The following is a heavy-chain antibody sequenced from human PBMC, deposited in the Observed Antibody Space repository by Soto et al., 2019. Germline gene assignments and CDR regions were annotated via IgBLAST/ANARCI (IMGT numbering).Heavy chain of an antibody. D-gene: IGHD2-21*02. CDR3: ARGGHVVVVTAALDY. J-gene: IGHJ4*02. CDR1: GDTFTEYY. Sequence: QVQLMQSGAEVKKPGASVKVSCKASGDTFTEYYIHWVRQAPGQGLEWMGTVNPSGGHTTYAQHFLGRVTMTRDTATSTLYMELTSLTSADPAVYYCARGGHVVVVTAALDYWGQGTLVTVSS. V-gene: IGHV1-46*01. CDR2: VNPSGGHT.